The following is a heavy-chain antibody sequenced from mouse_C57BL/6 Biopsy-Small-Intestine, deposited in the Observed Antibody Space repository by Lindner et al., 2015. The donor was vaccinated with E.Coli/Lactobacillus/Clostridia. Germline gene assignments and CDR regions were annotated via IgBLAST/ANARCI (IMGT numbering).Heavy chain of an antibody. V-gene: IGHV1-31*01. CDR1: GYSFTGYY. J-gene: IGHJ2*01. Sequence: VQLQESGPELVKPGASVKISCKASGYSFTGYYMHWVKQSHGNILDWIGYISPYNGISSYNQKFKGKATLTVDKSSSTANMELRSLTSEDSAVYYCATSEGRSGFFDYWGRGTTLTVSS. CDR3: ATSEGRSGFFDY. CDR2: ISPYNGIS. D-gene: IGHD3-2*02.